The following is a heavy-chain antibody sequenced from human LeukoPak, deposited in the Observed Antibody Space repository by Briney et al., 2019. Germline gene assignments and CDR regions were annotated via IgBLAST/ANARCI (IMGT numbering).Heavy chain of an antibody. CDR2: ISGSGGST. CDR3: AKDRSPSPSPYYFDY. J-gene: IGHJ4*02. CDR1: GSTFSSYA. V-gene: IGHV3-23*01. Sequence: GGSLSLSCPASGSTFSSYAMSWVRQAPGKGREWVSAISGSGGSTYYADSVKGRFTISRDNSKNTLYLQMNSLRAEDTAVYYCAKDRSPSPSPYYFDYWGQGTLVTVSS.